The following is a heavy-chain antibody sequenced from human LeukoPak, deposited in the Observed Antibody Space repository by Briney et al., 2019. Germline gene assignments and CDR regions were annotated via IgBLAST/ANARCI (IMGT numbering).Heavy chain of an antibody. CDR3: ARDLRGEPRPDNYFDY. CDR1: GYTFTSYG. CDR2: ISAYNGNT. Sequence: ASVKVSCKASGYTFTSYGISWVRQAPGQGLEWMGWISAYNGNTNYAQKLQGRVTMTTDTSTSTAYMEPRSLRSDDTAVYYCARDLRGEPRPDNYFDYWGQGTLVTVSS. J-gene: IGHJ4*02. D-gene: IGHD3-16*01. V-gene: IGHV1-18*01.